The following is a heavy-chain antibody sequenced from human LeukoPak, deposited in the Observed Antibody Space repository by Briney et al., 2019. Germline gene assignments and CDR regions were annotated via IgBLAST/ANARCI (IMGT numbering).Heavy chain of an antibody. CDR2: IIVGSGTT. Sequence: SVKVSCKSSGFSFSNSAVQWVRQARGQRLEWIGWIIVGSGTTNYAQSLQGRLTITRDMSTNTAYMELSSLRSEDTAVYYCAAERYGGISDCCNFEIWGQGTMATVSS. CDR1: GFSFSNSA. CDR3: AAERYGGISDCCNFEI. V-gene: IGHV1-58*01. D-gene: IGHD4-23*01. J-gene: IGHJ3*02.